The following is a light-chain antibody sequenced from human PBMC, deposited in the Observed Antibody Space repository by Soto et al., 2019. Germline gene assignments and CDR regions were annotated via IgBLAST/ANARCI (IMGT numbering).Light chain of an antibody. V-gene: IGLV1-44*01. Sequence: QAVVTQPPSASGTPGQRVPISCSGSSSNIGSNNVNWYQQHPGTAPKLLIYSNNQRPSGVPDRFSGSKSGTSASLAISGLQSEDEADYYCAAWDDSLKGAVFGGGTKLTVL. CDR3: AAWDDSLKGAV. CDR2: SNN. J-gene: IGLJ3*02. CDR1: SSNIGSNN.